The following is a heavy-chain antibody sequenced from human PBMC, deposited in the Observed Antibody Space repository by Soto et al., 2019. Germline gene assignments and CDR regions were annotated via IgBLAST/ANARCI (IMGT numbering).Heavy chain of an antibody. Sequence: QVQLAESGGGVVQPGRSLRLSCAASGFTFSSFGMHWVRQAPGKGLEWVALISYDGSDEYYRDSVKGRFTISRDNSKNTLFLQVNSLRPEDTAVYYCAKDTSPGVSASSSDYWGQGALVTVSS. V-gene: IGHV3-30*18. D-gene: IGHD2-2*01. CDR3: AKDTSPGVSASSSDY. CDR2: ISYDGSDE. CDR1: GFTFSSFG. J-gene: IGHJ4*02.